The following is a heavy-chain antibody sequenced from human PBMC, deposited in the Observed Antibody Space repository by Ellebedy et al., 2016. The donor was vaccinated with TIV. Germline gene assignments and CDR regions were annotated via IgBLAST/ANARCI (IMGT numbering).Heavy chain of an antibody. J-gene: IGHJ6*02. Sequence: MPSETLSLTCAVYGGSFSAYYWSWIRQPPGKGLEWIGEINHSGSTNYNPSLKSRVTVSVDTSKNQFSLKLSSVTAADTAVYYWARSPPRRHSMVLGVYYGMDVWGQGTTVTVSS. CDR3: ARSPPRRHSMVLGVYYGMDV. V-gene: IGHV4-34*01. CDR1: GGSFSAYY. D-gene: IGHD3-10*01. CDR2: INHSGST.